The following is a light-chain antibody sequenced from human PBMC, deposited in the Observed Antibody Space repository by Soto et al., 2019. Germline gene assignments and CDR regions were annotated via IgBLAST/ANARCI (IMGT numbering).Light chain of an antibody. V-gene: IGKV4-1*01. Sequence: DIVMTQSPDSLAVSLGERATINCKSSQSVLYSSNNKNYLAWYQQKPGQPPKLRIYWASTRESGVPDRFSGSGSGKDFTLTISSLQAEDVAVYYCQQYYSTPVTFGQGPKLEIK. CDR2: WAS. J-gene: IGKJ2*01. CDR1: QSVLYSSNNKNY. CDR3: QQYYSTPVT.